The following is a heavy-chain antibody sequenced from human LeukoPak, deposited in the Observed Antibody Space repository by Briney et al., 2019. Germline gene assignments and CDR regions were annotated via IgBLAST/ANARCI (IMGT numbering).Heavy chain of an antibody. V-gene: IGHV3-21*01. CDR1: GFTFSSYS. J-gene: IGHJ4*02. CDR3: ARDPLPGMFDY. CDR2: ISSSSSYI. Sequence: GGSLRLSCAASGFTFSSYSMSWVRQAPGKGLEWVSSISSSSSYIYYADSVKGRFTISRDNAKNPLYLQMNSLRAEDTAVYYCARDPLPGMFDYWGQGTLVTVSS.